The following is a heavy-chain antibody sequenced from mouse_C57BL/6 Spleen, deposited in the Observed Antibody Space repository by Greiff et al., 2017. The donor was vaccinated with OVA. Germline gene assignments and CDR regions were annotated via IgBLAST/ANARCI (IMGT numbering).Heavy chain of an antibody. CDR2: IDPSDSET. CDR3: GEEDYGRSFEV. Sequence: VKLQQPGAELVSPGSSVKLSCKASGYTFTSYWMHWVKQRPIQGLEWIGNIDPSDSETHYNQKFKDKATLTVDKSSSTAYMQLSSLTSEDSAVDYCGEEDYGRSFEVWGTGTTVTVSS. CDR1: GYTFTSYW. J-gene: IGHJ1*03. V-gene: IGHV1-52*01. D-gene: IGHD1-1*01.